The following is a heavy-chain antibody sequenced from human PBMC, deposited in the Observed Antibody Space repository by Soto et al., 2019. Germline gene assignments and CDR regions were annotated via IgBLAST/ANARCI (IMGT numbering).Heavy chain of an antibody. CDR3: ARDLGYCSSTSCYRLDY. D-gene: IGHD2-2*02. CDR1: GGTFSSYA. Sequence: SVKVSCKASGGTFSSYAISWVRQAPGQGLEWMGGIIPIFGTANYAQKFQGRVTITADESTSTAYMELSSLRSEDTAVYYCARDLGYCSSTSCYRLDYWGQGTLVTVSS. V-gene: IGHV1-69*13. CDR2: IIPIFGTA. J-gene: IGHJ4*02.